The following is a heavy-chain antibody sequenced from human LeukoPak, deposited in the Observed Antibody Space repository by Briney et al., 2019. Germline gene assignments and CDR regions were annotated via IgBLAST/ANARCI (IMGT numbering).Heavy chain of an antibody. D-gene: IGHD3-16*02. CDR1: GFTFSSYA. CDR3: ATVDLLGELSPFDY. CDR2: ISGSGGST. J-gene: IGHJ4*02. Sequence: GGSLRLSCAASGFTFSSYAMSWVRQAPGKGLEWVSAISGSGGSTYNADSVKGRFTISRDNSKNTLYLQMNSLRAEDTAVYYCATVDLLGELSPFDYWGQGTLVTVSS. V-gene: IGHV3-23*01.